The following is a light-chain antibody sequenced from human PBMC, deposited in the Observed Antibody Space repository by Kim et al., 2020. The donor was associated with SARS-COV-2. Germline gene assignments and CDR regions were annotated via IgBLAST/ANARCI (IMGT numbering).Light chain of an antibody. V-gene: IGLV3-25*03. CDR2: KES. J-gene: IGLJ3*02. CDR3: QSTDRSVSYVV. Sequence: PGQTAQITCSGDARPKQYAHWYQKKPGQAPKLVIYKESERPSGIPGRFSGSNSGKSVSLTITGVQAEDEADYYCQSTDRSVSYVVFGGGTQLTVL. CDR1: ARPKQY.